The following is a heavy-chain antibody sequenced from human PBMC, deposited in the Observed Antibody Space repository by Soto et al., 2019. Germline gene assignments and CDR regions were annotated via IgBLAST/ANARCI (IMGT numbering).Heavy chain of an antibody. CDR2: IVPILGIA. V-gene: IGHV1-69*02. D-gene: IGHD6-25*01. CDR1: GGTFSSYT. CDR3: ASPSPVAAGLDY. J-gene: IGHJ4*02. Sequence: SVKVSCKASGGTFSSYTISWVRQAPGQGLEWMGRIVPILGIANYAQKFQGRVTITADKSTSTAYMELSSLRSEDTAVYYCASPSPVAAGLDYWGQGTLVTVSS.